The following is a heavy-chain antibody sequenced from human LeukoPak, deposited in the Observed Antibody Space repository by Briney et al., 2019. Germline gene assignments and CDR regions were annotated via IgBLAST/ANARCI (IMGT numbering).Heavy chain of an antibody. CDR1: GYTFTGYY. CDR2: INPNSGGT. CDR3: ARGTEEIVVVMGFEY. V-gene: IGHV1-2*02. Sequence: ASVKVSCKASGYTFTGYYMHWVRQVPGQGLEWMGWINPNSGGTNYAQKFQGRVTMTRDTSISTAYMELSRLRSDDTAVYYCARGTEEIVVVMGFEYWGQGTLVTVSS. D-gene: IGHD3-22*01. J-gene: IGHJ4*02.